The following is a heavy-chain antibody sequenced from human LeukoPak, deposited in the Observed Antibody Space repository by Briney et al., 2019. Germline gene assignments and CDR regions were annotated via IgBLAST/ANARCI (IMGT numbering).Heavy chain of an antibody. Sequence: ASVKVSCKASGYTFTSYDINWVRQATGQGLEWMGWMNPNSGNTGYAQKFQGRVTMTRNTSISTAYMELSSLRSEDTAVYYCARGGPSSYYYYYYMDVWGKGTTVTISS. J-gene: IGHJ6*03. CDR2: MNPNSGNT. CDR3: ARGGPSSYYYYYYMDV. CDR1: GYTFTSYD. V-gene: IGHV1-8*01.